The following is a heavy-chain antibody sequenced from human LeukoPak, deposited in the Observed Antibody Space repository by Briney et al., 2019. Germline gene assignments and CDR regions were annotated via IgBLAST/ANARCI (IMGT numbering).Heavy chain of an antibody. CDR1: GFTFSSYE. V-gene: IGHV3-48*03. CDR3: ARHYYYDSSGYPPPLDY. CDR2: ISSSGSTI. D-gene: IGHD3-22*01. J-gene: IGHJ4*02. Sequence: GGSLRLSCAASGFTFSSYEMNWVRQAPGKGLEWVSYISSSGSTIYYADSVKGRFTISRDNAKNSLYLQMNSLRAEDTAVYYCARHYYYDSSGYPPPLDYWGQGTLVTVSS.